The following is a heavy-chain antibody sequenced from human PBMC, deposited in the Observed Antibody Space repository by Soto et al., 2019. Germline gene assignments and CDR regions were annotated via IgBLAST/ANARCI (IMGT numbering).Heavy chain of an antibody. J-gene: IGHJ4*02. Sequence: QVHLVQSGAEVKKPGASVKVSCKASGDTFTDYAIHWVRQAPRQRLEWLAWINPGNGDTQYSQKFQGRVTLTRDTSATTAYMELGSLRSEDTSVYFCAGGVGATAATFDYWGQGTLVTVSS. D-gene: IGHD1-26*01. CDR3: AGGVGATAATFDY. CDR1: GDTFTDYA. V-gene: IGHV1-3*01. CDR2: INPGNGDT.